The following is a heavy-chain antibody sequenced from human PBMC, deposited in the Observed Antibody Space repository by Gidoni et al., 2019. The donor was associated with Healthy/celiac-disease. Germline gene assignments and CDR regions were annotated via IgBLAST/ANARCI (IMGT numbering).Heavy chain of an antibody. Sequence: QVQLQQWGAGLLKPSETLSLTCAVYGGSFSGYYWCWIRQPPGKGLEWIGEINHSGSTNYNPSLKSRVTISVDTSKNQFSLKLSSVTAADTAVYYCARALRYYDFWSGSQPYYFDYWGQGTLVTVSS. V-gene: IGHV4-34*01. CDR2: INHSGST. CDR3: ARALRYYDFWSGSQPYYFDY. J-gene: IGHJ4*02. D-gene: IGHD3-3*01. CDR1: GGSFSGYY.